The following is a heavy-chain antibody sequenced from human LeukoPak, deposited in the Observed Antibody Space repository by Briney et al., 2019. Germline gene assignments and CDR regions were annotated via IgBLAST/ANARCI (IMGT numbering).Heavy chain of an antibody. J-gene: IGHJ4*02. CDR2: MSGSGGST. D-gene: IGHD3-22*01. CDR3: AKRAWYYDTSGYYYDY. Sequence: GGSLRLSCAASGFTFSTYGISWVRQAPGKGLEWVSTMSGSGGSTYYADSVKGRFTTSRDNSNHTLYLQMKSLRVEDTAVYYCAKRAWYYDTSGYYYDYWGQGTLVTVSS. CDR1: GFTFSTYG. V-gene: IGHV3-23*01.